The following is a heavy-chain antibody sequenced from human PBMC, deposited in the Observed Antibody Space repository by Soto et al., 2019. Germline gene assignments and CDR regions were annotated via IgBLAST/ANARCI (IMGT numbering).Heavy chain of an antibody. V-gene: IGHV4-59*01. CDR2: VFHGRT. CDR3: ARCREKWRRYDY. Sequence: SEPLSLTCSVSGRSMRSNYWSWLRQSPDKGLEWLGYVFHGRTDYNPSLGGRVSMSVETSKSQFSLKLTSVTVADTAVYYCARCREKWRRYDYWARGTLAIVST. D-gene: IGHD5-12*01. J-gene: IGHJ4*02. CDR1: GRSMRSNY.